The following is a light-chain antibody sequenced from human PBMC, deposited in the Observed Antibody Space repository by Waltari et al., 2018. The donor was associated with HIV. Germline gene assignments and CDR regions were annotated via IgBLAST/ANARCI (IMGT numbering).Light chain of an antibody. J-gene: IGLJ2*01. CDR2: EVT. Sequence: QSALTQPPPASGSPGPSVTIPSTGNSSDVAGYTDVSWYQQHPGKAPKHMIYEVTKRPSGLPDRFSGSKSGNTASLTVSGLQAEDEADYYCSSYAGSNNLLFGGGTKLTVL. V-gene: IGLV2-8*01. CDR1: SSDVAGYTD. CDR3: SSYAGSNNLL.